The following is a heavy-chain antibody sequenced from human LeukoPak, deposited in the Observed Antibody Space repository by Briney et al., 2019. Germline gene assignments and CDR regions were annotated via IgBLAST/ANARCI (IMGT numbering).Heavy chain of an antibody. D-gene: IGHD5-12*01. J-gene: IGHJ4*02. CDR1: GFTFSSYA. Sequence: GRSLRLSCAASGFTFSSYAMHWVRQAPGKGLEWVAVISSYGGSNKYYADAVKGRFTISRDNSKNTLYLQMNSLRAEDTGVYYCASVGGYDPLFGYWGQGTLVTVSS. V-gene: IGHV3-30-3*01. CDR2: ISSYGGSNK. CDR3: ASVGGYDPLFGY.